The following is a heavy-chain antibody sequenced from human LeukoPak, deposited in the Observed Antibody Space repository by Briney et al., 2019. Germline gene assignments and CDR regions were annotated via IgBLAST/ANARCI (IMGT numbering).Heavy chain of an antibody. CDR3: ARVSRLRRHIVVVPAAMQDSDYDSSGQPLAY. Sequence: ASVKVSCKASGYTFTSYDINWVRQATGQGLEWMGWVNPNSDNTGYAQKFQGRVTMTRNTSISTAYMELSSLRSEDTAVYYCARVSRLRRHIVVVPAAMQDSDYDSSGQPLAYWGQGTLVTVSS. J-gene: IGHJ4*02. V-gene: IGHV1-8*01. CDR2: VNPNSDNT. D-gene: IGHD2-2*01. CDR1: GYTFTSYD.